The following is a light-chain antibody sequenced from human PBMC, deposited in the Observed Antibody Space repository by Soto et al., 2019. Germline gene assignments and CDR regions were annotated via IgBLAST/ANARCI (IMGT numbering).Light chain of an antibody. J-gene: IGKJ1*01. CDR1: QSVSSSY. CDR2: GAS. CDR3: QQYNDWPQT. V-gene: IGKV3-15*01. Sequence: EIVLTQSPGTLSLSPGERATLSCRASQSVSSSYLAWYQQKPGQAPRLLIYGASTRATGVPARFSASGSGTEFTLIISSLQSEDFAVYYCQQYNDWPQTFGQGTKVDIK.